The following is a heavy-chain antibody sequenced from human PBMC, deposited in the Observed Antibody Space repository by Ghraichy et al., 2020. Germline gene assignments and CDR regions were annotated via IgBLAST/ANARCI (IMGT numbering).Heavy chain of an antibody. CDR3: AKKSTAMGATRGEN. D-gene: IGHD1-26*01. V-gene: IGHV3-23*01. CDR2: ISGSGGST. J-gene: IGHJ4*02. CDR1: GFTFSSYA. Sequence: LSLTCAASGFTFSSYAMSWVRQAPGKGLEWVSAISGSGGSTYYADSVKGRFTISRDNSKNTLYLQMNSLRAEDTAVYYCAKKSTAMGATRGENWGQGTLVTVSS.